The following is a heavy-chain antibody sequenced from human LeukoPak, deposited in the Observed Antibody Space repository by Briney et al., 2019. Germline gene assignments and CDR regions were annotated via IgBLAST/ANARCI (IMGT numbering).Heavy chain of an antibody. CDR3: AKVYLKYSSGWYDY. Sequence: GGSLRLSCAASGFTFDDYAMHWVRQAPGKGLEWVSLISGDGDSTYYADSVKGRFTISRDNSKNSLYLQMNSLRTEDTALYYCAKVYLKYSSGWYDYWGQGTLVTVSS. V-gene: IGHV3-43*02. CDR1: GFTFDDYA. J-gene: IGHJ4*02. CDR2: ISGDGDST. D-gene: IGHD6-19*01.